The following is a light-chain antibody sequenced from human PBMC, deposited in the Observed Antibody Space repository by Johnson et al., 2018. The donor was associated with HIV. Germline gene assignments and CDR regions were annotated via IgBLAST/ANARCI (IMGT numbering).Light chain of an antibody. Sequence: QSVLTQPPSVSAAPGQKVTISCSGSSSNIGNNYVSWYQQLPGTAPKLLIYENNKRPSGIPDRFYGSKSGTSATLGITGLQTGDEADYYCGTWGSSLSAGGVFGTGTKVTGL. CDR1: SSNIGNNY. J-gene: IGLJ1*01. CDR2: ENN. CDR3: GTWGSSLSAGGV. V-gene: IGLV1-51*02.